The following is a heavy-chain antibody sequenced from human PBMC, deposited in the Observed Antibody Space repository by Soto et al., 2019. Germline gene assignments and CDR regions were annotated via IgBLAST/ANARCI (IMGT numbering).Heavy chain of an antibody. J-gene: IGHJ3*02. Sequence: SETLSLTCAVSGGSISSGGYSWSWIRQPPGKGLEWIGYIYHSGSTYYNPSLKSRVTISVDRSKNQFSLKLSSVTAADTAVYYGARGTLGGAFDIWGQGTMVTVSS. V-gene: IGHV4-30-2*01. D-gene: IGHD1-26*01. CDR3: ARGTLGGAFDI. CDR2: IYHSGST. CDR1: GGSISSGGYS.